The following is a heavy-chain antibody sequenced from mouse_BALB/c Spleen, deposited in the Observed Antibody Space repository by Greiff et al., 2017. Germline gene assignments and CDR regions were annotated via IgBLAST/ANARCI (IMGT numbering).Heavy chain of an antibody. V-gene: IGHV2-9*02. J-gene: IGHJ3*01. D-gene: IGHD2-1*01. Sequence: VQRVESGPGLVAPSQSLSITCTVSGFSLTSYGVHWVRQPPGKGLEWLGVIWAGGSTNYNSALMSRLSISKDNSKSQVFLKMNSLQTDDTAMYYCARDPSYGNSFAYWGQGTLVTVSA. CDR2: IWAGGST. CDR3: ARDPSYGNSFAY. CDR1: GFSLTSYG.